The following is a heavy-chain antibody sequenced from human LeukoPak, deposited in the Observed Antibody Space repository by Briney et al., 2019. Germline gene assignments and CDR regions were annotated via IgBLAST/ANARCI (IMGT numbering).Heavy chain of an antibody. D-gene: IGHD2-21*01. V-gene: IGHV1-69*01. CDR3: AVDAYLGGHLGNWFDP. CDR1: GGTFSSYA. J-gene: IGHJ5*02. Sequence: SVKVSCKASGGTFSSYAISWVRQAPGQGLEWMGGTIPIFGTANYAQKFQGRVTITADESTSTAYMELSSLRSEDTAVYYCAVDAYLGGHLGNWFDPWGQGTLVTVSS. CDR2: TIPIFGTA.